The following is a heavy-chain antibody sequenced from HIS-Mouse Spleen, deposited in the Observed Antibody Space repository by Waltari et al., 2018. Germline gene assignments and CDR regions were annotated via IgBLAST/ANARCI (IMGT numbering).Heavy chain of an antibody. CDR1: GYTFTGYY. J-gene: IGHJ6*02. CDR2: INPNSGGT. V-gene: IGHV1-2*02. Sequence: QVQLVQSGAEVKKPGASVKVSCKASGYTFTGYYMHWGRQAPGQGLEWMGWINPNSGGTNYAQKFQGRVTMTRDTSISTAYMELSRLRSDDTAVYYCARDWGPLYNYYYYGMDVWGRGTLVTVSS. D-gene: IGHD3-16*01. CDR3: ARDWGPLYNYYYYGMDV.